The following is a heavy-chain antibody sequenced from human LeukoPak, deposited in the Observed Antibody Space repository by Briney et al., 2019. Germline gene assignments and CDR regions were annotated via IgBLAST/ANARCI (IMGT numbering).Heavy chain of an antibody. CDR3: AKDDYGWFDP. D-gene: IGHD4/OR15-4a*01. V-gene: IGHV3-30*02. CDR1: GFTFSCYS. Sequence: GGSLRLSCAVSGFTFSCYSMNWVRQAPGKGLEWVAFIRYDGSNKYYADSVKGRFTISRDNSKNTLYLQMNSLRAEDTAVYYCAKDDYGWFDPWGQGTLVTVSS. CDR2: IRYDGSNK. J-gene: IGHJ5*02.